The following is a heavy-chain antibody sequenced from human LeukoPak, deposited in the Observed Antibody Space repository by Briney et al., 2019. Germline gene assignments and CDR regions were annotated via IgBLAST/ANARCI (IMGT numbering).Heavy chain of an antibody. J-gene: IGHJ4*02. Sequence: SETLSLTCTVSGGSISSSSYYWGWIRQPPGKGLEWIGSIYYSGSTYYNPSLKSRVTISLDTSKNQFSLKLSSVTAADTAVYYCARGVVAAAGRTFDFWGQGTLVTVSS. V-gene: IGHV4-39*07. CDR3: ARGVVAAAGRTFDF. D-gene: IGHD6-13*01. CDR1: GGSISSSSYY. CDR2: IYYSGST.